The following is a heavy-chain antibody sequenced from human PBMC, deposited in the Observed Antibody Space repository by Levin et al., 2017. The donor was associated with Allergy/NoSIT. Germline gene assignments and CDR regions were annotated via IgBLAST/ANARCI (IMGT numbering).Heavy chain of an antibody. J-gene: IGHJ4*02. Sequence: ETLSLTCAASGFTFSSYSMNWVRQAPGKGLEWVSYISSSSSTIYYADSVKGRFTISRDNAKNSLYLQMNSLRDEDTAVYYCARDSELRYFDWLLPFDYWGQGTLVTVSS. V-gene: IGHV3-48*02. D-gene: IGHD3-9*01. CDR1: GFTFSSYS. CDR2: ISSSSSTI. CDR3: ARDSELRYFDWLLPFDY.